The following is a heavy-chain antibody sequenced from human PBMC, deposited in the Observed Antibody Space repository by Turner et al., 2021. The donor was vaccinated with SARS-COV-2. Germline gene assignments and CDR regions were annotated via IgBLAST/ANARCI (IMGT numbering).Heavy chain of an antibody. D-gene: IGHD3-22*01. CDR3: AGEGYYEGWFDP. CDR1: EFTFSNYW. Sequence: EVQLVESGGGLVQPGGSLRLSCAASEFTFSNYWMNWVRQAPGKGLGWVANIRQDGSEIDYVDSVKGRFTISRDNAKNSLLLQMNSLGVEDTAIYYCAGEGYYEGWFDPWGQGTLVTVSS. CDR2: IRQDGSEI. J-gene: IGHJ5*02. V-gene: IGHV3-7*01.